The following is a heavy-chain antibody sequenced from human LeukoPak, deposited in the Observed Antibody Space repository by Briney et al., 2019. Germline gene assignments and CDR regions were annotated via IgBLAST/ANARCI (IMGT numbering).Heavy chain of an antibody. Sequence: GGSLRLSCAASGFTVSSNYMSWVRQAPGKGLEWVSVIYSGGSTYYADSVKGRFTISRDNSKNTLYLHMNSLRAEDTAVYYCARDLSYYDSSGYEVYYYYYMDVWGKGTTVTISS. D-gene: IGHD3-22*01. CDR1: GFTVSSNY. CDR2: IYSGGST. CDR3: ARDLSYYDSSGYEVYYYYYMDV. J-gene: IGHJ6*03. V-gene: IGHV3-66*01.